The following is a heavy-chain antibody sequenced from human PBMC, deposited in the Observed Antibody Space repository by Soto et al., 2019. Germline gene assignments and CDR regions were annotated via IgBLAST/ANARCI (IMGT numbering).Heavy chain of an antibody. CDR1: GFTFSSYG. V-gene: IGHV3-33*01. CDR3: ARPAVPYYYDSSGSLDY. CDR2: IWYDGSNK. Sequence: GGSLRLSCAASGFTFSSYGMHWVRQAPGKGLEWVAVIWYDGSNKYYADSVKGRFTISRDNSKNTLYLQMNSLRAEDTAVYYCARPAVPYYYDSSGSLDYWGQGTLVTVSS. D-gene: IGHD3-22*01. J-gene: IGHJ4*02.